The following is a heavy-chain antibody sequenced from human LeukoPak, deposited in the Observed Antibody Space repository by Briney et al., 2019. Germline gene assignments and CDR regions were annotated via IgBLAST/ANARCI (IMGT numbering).Heavy chain of an antibody. V-gene: IGHV1-18*01. CDR3: AREGAGIYCTRSTCYGDY. CDR2: ISGYNGNT. CDR1: GYSFTSYG. J-gene: IGHJ4*02. D-gene: IGHD2-8*01. Sequence: GASVTVSCKASGYSFTSYGIIWVRLAPGQGLEGMGWISGYNGNTRYAQNLQDRDTMTRDTSTSTAYMELRSLRSDDTAMYYCAREGAGIYCTRSTCYGDYWGQGALVTVSS.